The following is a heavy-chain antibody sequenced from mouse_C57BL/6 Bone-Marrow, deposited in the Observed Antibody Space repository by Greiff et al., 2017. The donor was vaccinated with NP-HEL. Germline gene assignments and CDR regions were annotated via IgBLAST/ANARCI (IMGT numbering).Heavy chain of an antibody. Sequence: QVQLQQPGAELVKPGASVKLSCKASGYTFTSYWMHWVKQRPGQGLEWIGMIHPNSGSTNYNEKFKSKATLTVDKSSSTAYMQLSSLTSEDSAVYYCASSNWVLAYWGQGTLVTVSA. J-gene: IGHJ3*01. CDR1: GYTFTSYW. V-gene: IGHV1-64*01. D-gene: IGHD4-1*01. CDR2: IHPNSGST. CDR3: ASSNWVLAY.